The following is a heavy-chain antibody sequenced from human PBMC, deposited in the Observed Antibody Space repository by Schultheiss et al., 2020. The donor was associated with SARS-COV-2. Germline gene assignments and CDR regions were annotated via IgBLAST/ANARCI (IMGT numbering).Heavy chain of an antibody. Sequence: SQTLSLTCTVSGGSISSYYWSWIRQPAGKGLEWIGRIYTSGSTNYNPSLKSRVTISVDKSKNRFSLKLSSVTAADTAVYYCAKDVRYYDSSGYYLWYFDLWGRGTLVTVSS. CDR2: IYTSGST. V-gene: IGHV4-4*07. CDR1: GGSISSYY. D-gene: IGHD3-22*01. CDR3: AKDVRYYDSSGYYLWYFDL. J-gene: IGHJ2*01.